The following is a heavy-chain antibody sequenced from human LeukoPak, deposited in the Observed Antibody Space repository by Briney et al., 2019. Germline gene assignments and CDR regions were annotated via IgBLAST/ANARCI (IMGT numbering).Heavy chain of an antibody. J-gene: IGHJ4*02. Sequence: PGGSLRLSCAASGFTFSSNWMYWVRQAPGKGLVCVSYISSDGSSTNYADSVKGRFTISRDNSKNTLYLQMSSLRAEDTAVYYCAKEFNRGLPDYWGQGTLVTVPS. CDR3: AKEFNRGLPDY. V-gene: IGHV3-74*01. CDR2: ISSDGSST. CDR1: GFTFSSNW. D-gene: IGHD2-21*01.